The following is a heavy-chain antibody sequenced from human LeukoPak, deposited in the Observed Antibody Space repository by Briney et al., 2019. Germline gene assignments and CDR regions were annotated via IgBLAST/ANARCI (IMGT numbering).Heavy chain of an antibody. CDR3: ARAHGDYLPGWFDP. CDR2: IYYSGST. J-gene: IGHJ5*02. CDR1: GGSISSGGYY. D-gene: IGHD4-17*01. V-gene: IGHV4-31*03. Sequence: TLSLTCTVSGGSISSGGYYWSWIRQHPGRGLEWIGYIYYSGSTYYNPSLKSRVTISVDTSKNQFSLKLSSVTAADTAVYYCARAHGDYLPGWFDPWGQGTLVTVSS.